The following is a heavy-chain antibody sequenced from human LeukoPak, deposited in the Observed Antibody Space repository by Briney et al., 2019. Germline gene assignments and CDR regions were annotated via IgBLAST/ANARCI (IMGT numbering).Heavy chain of an antibody. CDR2: ISYDGSNK. CDR1: GFTFSSYG. CDR3: ARAAYYDMDV. J-gene: IGHJ6*03. V-gene: IGHV3-30*03. D-gene: IGHD3-16*01. Sequence: GGSLRLSCAASGFTFSSYGMHWVRQAPGKGLEWVAVISYDGSNKYYADSVKGRFTISRDNSKNTLYLQMNNLRAEDTAVYYCARAAYYDMDVWGKGTTVTVSS.